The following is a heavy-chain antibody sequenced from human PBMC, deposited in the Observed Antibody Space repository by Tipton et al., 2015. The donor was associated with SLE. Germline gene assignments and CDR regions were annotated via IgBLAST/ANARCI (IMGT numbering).Heavy chain of an antibody. CDR3: ARASGEYSRSFYWYSDL. CDR1: GDSIGSGNYY. J-gene: IGHJ2*01. CDR2: IYYTGTT. Sequence: PGLVKPSETLSLTCTVSGDSIGSGNYYCSWIRHHPGKGLEWIGYIYYTGTTYYSPSLKSRVIISVDTSKNQLSLRLSSVTAADTAMYYCARASGEYSRSFYWYSDLWGRGTLVTVSS. D-gene: IGHD6-6*01. V-gene: IGHV4-31*03.